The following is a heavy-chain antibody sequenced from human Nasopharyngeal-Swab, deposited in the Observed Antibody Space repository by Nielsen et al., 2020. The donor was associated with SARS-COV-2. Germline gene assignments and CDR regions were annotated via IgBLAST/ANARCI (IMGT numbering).Heavy chain of an antibody. CDR1: GGTFSRYA. CDR2: IIPIFGTA. CDR3: AILPPPRAAQRQTYYYNGMDV. D-gene: IGHD6-6*01. J-gene: IGHJ6*02. V-gene: IGHV1-69*13. Sequence: SVTVSCKASGGTFSRYAISWVRQAPGQGLDWMGGIIPIFGTANYAQKFQGRVTITADESTSTVYMELSSLRSEDTAVYYCAILPPPRAAQRQTYYYNGMDVWGQGTTVTVSS.